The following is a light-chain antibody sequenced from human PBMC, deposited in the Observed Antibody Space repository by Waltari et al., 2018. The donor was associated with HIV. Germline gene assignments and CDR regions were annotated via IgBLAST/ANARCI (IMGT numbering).Light chain of an antibody. V-gene: IGLV1-47*01. Sequence: QSVLTQPPSASGTPGQRVTIPCSGSSSNLGGNYVYCSQQLPGTAPKLLIYRNNQRPSGVPERFSGSKSGTSASMAISGLRSEDEADYYCASWDDSLSGYVVFGGGTKLTVL. J-gene: IGLJ2*01. CDR3: ASWDDSLSGYVV. CDR1: SSNLGGNY. CDR2: RNN.